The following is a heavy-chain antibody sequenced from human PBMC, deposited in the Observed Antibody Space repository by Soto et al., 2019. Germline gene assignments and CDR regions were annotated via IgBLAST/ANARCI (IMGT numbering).Heavy chain of an antibody. V-gene: IGHV3-21*01. J-gene: IGHJ6*01. CDR1: VFTFSTYS. CDR2: ISSRSDI. Sequence: PVGSLRLSCVCSVFTFSTYSINCVRQSPGKWLEWVSSISSRSDIYYADSVKGRFTISRDNAKNSVSLQMNSLRAEDTAVYYCARESPAWPIDYGLEVWGQGTTVIVSS. CDR3: ARESPAWPIDYGLEV.